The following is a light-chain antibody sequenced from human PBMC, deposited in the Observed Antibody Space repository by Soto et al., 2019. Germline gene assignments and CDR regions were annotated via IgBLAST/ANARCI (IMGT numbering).Light chain of an antibody. Sequence: DIQMTQAPSTLSGSVGDRVTITCRASQTISSWLAWYQQKPGKAPKLLIYKASTLKSGVPSRFRGSGSGTEFTLTISILQPDDFATYYCQHYNSYSEAFGQGNKVELK. J-gene: IGKJ1*01. V-gene: IGKV1-5*03. CDR3: QHYNSYSEA. CDR1: QTISSW. CDR2: KAS.